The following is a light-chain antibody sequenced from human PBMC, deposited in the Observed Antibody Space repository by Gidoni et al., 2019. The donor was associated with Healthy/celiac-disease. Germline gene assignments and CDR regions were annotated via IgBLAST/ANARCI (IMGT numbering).Light chain of an antibody. V-gene: IGLV3-19*01. CDR3: NSRDNSGNVV. CDR1: SLRRYY. CDR2: GKN. Sequence: SSELTQDPAVPVALGQTVRITCQGASLRRYYASWYQQKQGQAPVLVIYGKNNRPSGIPDRFSGSSSGNTASLTITGAQSEDEADYYCNSRDNSGNVVFGGGTKLTVL. J-gene: IGLJ2*01.